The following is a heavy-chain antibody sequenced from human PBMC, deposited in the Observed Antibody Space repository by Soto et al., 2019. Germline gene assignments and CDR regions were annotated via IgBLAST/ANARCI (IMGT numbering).Heavy chain of an antibody. CDR2: IYYSGNT. CDR1: GGSISSYY. CDR3: ASHSYDSSGYYVDY. J-gene: IGHJ4*02. D-gene: IGHD3-22*01. V-gene: IGHV4-59*01. Sequence: SETLSLTCTGSGGSISSYYWSWIRQPPGKGLEWIGYIYYSGNTNYTPSLKSRVTISVDTSKNQFSLKLTSVTAADTAVYFCASHSYDSSGYYVDYWGQGTLVTVSS.